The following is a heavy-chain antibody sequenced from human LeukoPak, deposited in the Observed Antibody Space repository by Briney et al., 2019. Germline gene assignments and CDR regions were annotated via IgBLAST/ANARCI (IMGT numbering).Heavy chain of an antibody. CDR3: ARGVSVPPPYYYMDV. CDR1: GFTFSSYW. Sequence: GGSLRLSCAASGFTFSSYWMHWVRQAPGKGLVWVSRINTDGSSTSYADSVKGRFTISRDNAKNTLYLQMNSLRAEDTAVYYCARGVSVPPPYYYMDVWGKGTTVTVSS. CDR2: INTDGSST. J-gene: IGHJ6*03. V-gene: IGHV3-74*01.